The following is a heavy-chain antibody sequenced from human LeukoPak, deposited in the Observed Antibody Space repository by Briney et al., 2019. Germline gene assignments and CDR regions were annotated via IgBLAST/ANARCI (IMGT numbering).Heavy chain of an antibody. Sequence: GGSLRLSCAASGFTFSSYSMNWVRQAPGKGLEWVSSISSSSSYIYYADSVKGRFTISRDNAENSLYLQMNSLRAEDTAVYYCARDCRGYCSGGSRWGQGTLVTVSS. J-gene: IGHJ4*02. V-gene: IGHV3-21*01. D-gene: IGHD2-15*01. CDR2: ISSSSSYI. CDR3: ARDCRGYCSGGSR. CDR1: GFTFSSYS.